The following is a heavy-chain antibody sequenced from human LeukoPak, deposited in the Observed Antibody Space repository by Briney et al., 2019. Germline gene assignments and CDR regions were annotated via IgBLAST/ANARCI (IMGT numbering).Heavy chain of an antibody. D-gene: IGHD5-24*01. V-gene: IGHV5-51*01. CDR1: GYSFTGYW. CDR2: IHPGDSDT. CDR3: ARDRDGYNLDF. J-gene: IGHJ3*01. Sequence: GESLKISCKGSGYSFTGYWVGWVRQMPGKGLEWMGLIHPGDSDTIYSPSFQGHVTISADKSSSTAYLEWSSLKASDTAMYYCARDRDGYNLDFWGQGTMVTVSS.